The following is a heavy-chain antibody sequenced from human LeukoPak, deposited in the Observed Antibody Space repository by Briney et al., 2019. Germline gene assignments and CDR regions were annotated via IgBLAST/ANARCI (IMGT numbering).Heavy chain of an antibody. D-gene: IGHD6-19*01. CDR3: ARGGSSSGLNWYFDL. CDR2: IIPIFGTA. CDR1: GGAFSSYA. V-gene: IGHV1-69*13. Sequence: SVKVSCKASGGAFSSYAISWVRQAPGQGLEWMGGIIPIFGTANYAQKFQGRVTITADESTSTAYMELSSLRSEDTAVYYCARGGSSSGLNWYFDLWGRGTLVTVSS. J-gene: IGHJ2*01.